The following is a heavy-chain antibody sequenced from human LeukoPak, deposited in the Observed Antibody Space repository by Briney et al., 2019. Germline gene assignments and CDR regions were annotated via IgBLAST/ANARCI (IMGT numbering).Heavy chain of an antibody. CDR2: TYYSGST. V-gene: IGHV4-59*08. CDR3: ARHMTTVNLFDY. D-gene: IGHD4-17*01. Sequence: PSETLSLTCTVSGGSISSYYWSWIRQPPGKGLEWIGYTYYSGSTNYNPSLKGRVTISVDTSKNQFSLKLSSVTAADTAVYYCARHMTTVNLFDYWGQGTLVTVSS. CDR1: GGSISSYY. J-gene: IGHJ4*02.